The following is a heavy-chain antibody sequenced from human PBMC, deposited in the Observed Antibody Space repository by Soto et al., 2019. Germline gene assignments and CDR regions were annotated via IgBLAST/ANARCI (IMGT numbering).Heavy chain of an antibody. V-gene: IGHV4-31*11. D-gene: IGHD4-4*01. CDR1: GGSISRCGYY. CDR3: ARLDTVTTISRYYMDV. Sequence: PSETLSLTCAVSGGSISRCGYYSSWFRQHPGKGLEWIGYIYYSGSTYYNPSLKSRVTISVDTSKNQFSLKLSSVTAADTAVYYCARLDTVTTISRYYMDVWGKGTTVTVSS. CDR2: IYYSGST. J-gene: IGHJ6*03.